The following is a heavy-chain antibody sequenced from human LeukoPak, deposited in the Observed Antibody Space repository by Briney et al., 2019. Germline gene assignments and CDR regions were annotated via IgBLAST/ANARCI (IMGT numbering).Heavy chain of an antibody. CDR2: IYYSGST. D-gene: IGHD3-16*02. CDR3: ARDRPSTFGGVIVFDY. V-gene: IGHV4-39*07. Sequence: SETLSLTCTVSGGSISSSSYYWGWIRQPPGKGLEWIGSIYYSGSTYYNPSLKSRVTISVDTSKNQFSLKLSSVTAAGTAVYYCARDRPSTFGGVIVFDYWGQGTLVTVSS. CDR1: GGSISSSSYY. J-gene: IGHJ4*02.